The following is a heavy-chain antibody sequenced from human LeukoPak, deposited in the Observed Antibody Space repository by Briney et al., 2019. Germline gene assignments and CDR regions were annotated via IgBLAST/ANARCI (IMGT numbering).Heavy chain of an antibody. CDR1: GYTFTSYG. D-gene: IGHD6-13*01. J-gene: IGHJ4*02. CDR2: ISGYNGNT. CDR3: ARDRYSSSWYLTNFDY. Sequence: ASVSVSCKASGYTFTSYGISWVRQAPGQGLEWMGWISGYNGNTNYAQKLQGRVTMTTDTSTSTAYMELRSLRSDDTAVYYCARDRYSSSWYLTNFDYWGQGTSVTVSS. V-gene: IGHV1-18*01.